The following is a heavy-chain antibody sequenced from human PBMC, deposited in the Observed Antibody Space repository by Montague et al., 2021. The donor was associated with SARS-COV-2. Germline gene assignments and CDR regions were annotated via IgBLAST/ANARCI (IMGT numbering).Heavy chain of an antibody. V-gene: IGHV1-18*01. CDR1: GYTFTSYG. CDR2: ISAYNGNT. Sequence: SVTVSCKASGYTFTSYGISWVRQAPGQGLEWMGWISAYNGNTNYAQKLQGRVTMTTDTSTSTAYMELRSLRSDDTAVYYWASDRKVVVVPAAIGYYYYCMDVWGPGTTVTVSS. J-gene: IGHJ6*02. CDR3: ASDRKVVVVPAAIGYYYYCMDV. D-gene: IGHD2-2*01.